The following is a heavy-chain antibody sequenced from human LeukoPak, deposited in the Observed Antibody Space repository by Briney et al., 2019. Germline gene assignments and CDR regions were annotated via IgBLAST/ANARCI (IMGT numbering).Heavy chain of an antibody. CDR2: IYYSGST. J-gene: IGHJ4*02. D-gene: IGHD6-13*01. V-gene: IGHV4-39*01. CDR3: ARLQRNSLSSSSDPIPFDYFDY. CDR1: GGSISSSSYY. Sequence: KPSETLSLTCTVSGGSISSSSYYWGWIRQPPGKGLEWIGSIYYSGSTYYNPSLKSRVTISVDTSKNQFSLKLSSVTAADTAVYYCARLQRNSLSSSSDPIPFDYFDYWGQGTLVTVSS.